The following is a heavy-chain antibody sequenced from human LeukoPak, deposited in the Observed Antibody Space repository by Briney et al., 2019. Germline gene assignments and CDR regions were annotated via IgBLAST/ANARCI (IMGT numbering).Heavy chain of an antibody. CDR3: ARDMNYYDSRGYYYLWGPFDY. J-gene: IGHJ4*02. Sequence: GGSLRLSCAASGFTFSSYAMHWVRQAPGKGLEWVAVISYDGSNKYYADSVKGRFTISRDNSKNTLYLQMNRLRAEDTAVYYCARDMNYYDSRGYYYLWGPFDYWGQGTLVTVSS. D-gene: IGHD3-22*01. CDR2: ISYDGSNK. V-gene: IGHV3-30-3*01. CDR1: GFTFSSYA.